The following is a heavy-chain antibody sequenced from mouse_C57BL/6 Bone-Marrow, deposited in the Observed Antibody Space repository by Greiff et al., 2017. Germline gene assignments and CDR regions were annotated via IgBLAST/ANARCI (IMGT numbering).Heavy chain of an antibody. D-gene: IGHD1-1*01. V-gene: IGHV3-5*01. J-gene: IGHJ1*03. CDR1: GISITTGNYR. CDR3: ARGHYGSSYWYFDV. CDR2: IYYSGTI. Sequence: EVKVVESGPGLVKPSQTVFLTCTVTGISITTGNYRWSWIRQFPGNKLEWIGYIYYSGTITYNPSLTSRTTITRDTPKNQFFLEMNSLTAEDTATYYCARGHYGSSYWYFDVWGTGTTVTVSS.